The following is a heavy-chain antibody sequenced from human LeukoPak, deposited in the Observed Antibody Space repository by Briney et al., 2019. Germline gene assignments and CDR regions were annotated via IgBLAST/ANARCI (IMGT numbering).Heavy chain of an antibody. D-gene: IGHD6-13*01. Sequence: GGSLRLSCAASGFTFSSYWMSWVRQAPGKGLEWVANIKQDGSEKYYVDSVKGRFTISRDNAKNSLYLQMNSLRAEDTAVYYCARAKVAAAGTAFDYWGQGTLITVSS. CDR2: IKQDGSEK. CDR1: GFTFSSYW. J-gene: IGHJ4*02. V-gene: IGHV3-7*01. CDR3: ARAKVAAAGTAFDY.